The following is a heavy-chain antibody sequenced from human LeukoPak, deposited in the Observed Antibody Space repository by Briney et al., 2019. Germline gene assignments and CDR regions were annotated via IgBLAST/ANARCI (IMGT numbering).Heavy chain of an antibody. J-gene: IGHJ3*02. CDR1: GGSISSYY. V-gene: IGHV4-4*09. CDR2: IYTSGST. D-gene: IGHD3-3*01. Sequence: SETLSLTCTVSGGSISSYYWSWIRQPPGKGLEWIGYIYTSGSTNYNPSLKSRVTISVDTSKNQFSLKLSSVTAADTAVYYCARSGTYYDFWSGYYRGDAFDIWGQGTMVTVSS. CDR3: ARSGTYYDFWSGYYRGDAFDI.